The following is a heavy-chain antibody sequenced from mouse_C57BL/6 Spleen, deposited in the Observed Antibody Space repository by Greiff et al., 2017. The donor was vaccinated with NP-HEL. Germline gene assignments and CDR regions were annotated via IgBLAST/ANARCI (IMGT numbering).Heavy chain of an antibody. CDR2: IYPRSGNT. J-gene: IGHJ3*01. V-gene: IGHV1-81*01. D-gene: IGHD2-4*01. CDR3: ARWGDYEGFAY. Sequence: VQLQESGAELARPGASVKLSCKASGYTFTSYGISWVKQRTGQGLEWIGEIYPRSGNTYYNEKFKGKATLTADKSSSTAYMELRSLTSEDSAVYFCARWGDYEGFAYWGQGTLVTVSA. CDR1: GYTFTSYG.